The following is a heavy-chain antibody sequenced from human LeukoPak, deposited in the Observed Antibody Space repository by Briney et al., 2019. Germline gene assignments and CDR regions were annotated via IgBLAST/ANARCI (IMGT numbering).Heavy chain of an antibody. CDR2: IYYSGST. V-gene: IGHV4-59*08. J-gene: IGHJ4*02. D-gene: IGHD3-10*01. Sequence: SETLSLTCTVSGGSISSYYWSWIRQPPGKGLEWIGYIYYSGSTNYNPSLKSRVTISVDTSKNQFSLKLSSVTAADTAVYYCVRQAGYYGSGSHYDYWGQGTLVTVSS. CDR1: GGSISSYY. CDR3: VRQAGYYGSGSHYDY.